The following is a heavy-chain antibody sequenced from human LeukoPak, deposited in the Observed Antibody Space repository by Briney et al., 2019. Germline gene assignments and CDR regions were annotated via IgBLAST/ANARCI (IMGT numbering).Heavy chain of an antibody. CDR3: AKVAPPYDIDDAFDI. V-gene: IGHV3-30*19. Sequence: PGGSLRLSCAASGFTFSSYGMHWVRQAPGKGLEWVAVISYDGSNKYYADSVKGRFTISRDNSKNTLYLQMNSLRDEDTAVHYCAKVAPPYDIDDAFDIWGQGTMVTVSS. CDR2: ISYDGSNK. D-gene: IGHD3-22*01. J-gene: IGHJ3*02. CDR1: GFTFSSYG.